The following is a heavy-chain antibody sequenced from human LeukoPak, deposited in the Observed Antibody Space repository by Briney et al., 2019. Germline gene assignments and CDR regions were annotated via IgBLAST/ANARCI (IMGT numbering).Heavy chain of an antibody. CDR2: IYYIGST. J-gene: IGHJ6*04. V-gene: IGHV4-61*01. CDR3: ARDYSSSWGMNHYGMDV. CDR1: GAPGSSGSYY. D-gene: IGHD6-13*01. Sequence: KTSETPSLTCTVSGAPGSSGSYYWSWIPQPPGKGLGWIGDIYYIGSTNHNPSLKSRVTISVDTSKNQFSLKLSSVTAADTAVYYCARDYSSSWGMNHYGMDVWGKGTTVTVSS.